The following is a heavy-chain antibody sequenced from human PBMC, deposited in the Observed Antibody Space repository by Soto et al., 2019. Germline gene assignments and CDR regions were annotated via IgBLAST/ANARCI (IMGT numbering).Heavy chain of an antibody. V-gene: IGHV2-26*01. D-gene: IGHD3-22*01. CDR1: GFSLSNARMG. CDR3: ARIRYYDSSGYPPDR. Sequence: QVTLKESGPVLVKPTETLTLTCTVSGFSLSNARMGVSWIRQPPGKALEWLAHIFSNDEKSYSTSLKSRLTTAKADSTXQVVLTMTNMYPVDTATYYGARIRYYDSSGYPPDRWGQGTLVTVSS. CDR2: IFSNDEK. J-gene: IGHJ4*02.